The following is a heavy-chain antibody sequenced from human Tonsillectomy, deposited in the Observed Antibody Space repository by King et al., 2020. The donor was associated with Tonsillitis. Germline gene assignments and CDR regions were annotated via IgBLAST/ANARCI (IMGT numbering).Heavy chain of an antibody. V-gene: IGHV3-53*01. CDR2: IYSGVGST. CDR1: GFTVSSNY. CDR3: ATSTEDYDSSGYKWHWYTFNI. D-gene: IGHD3-22*01. Sequence: VQLVESGGGLIQPGGSLRLSCAASGFTVSSNYMSWVRQAPGKGLEWVSVIYSGVGSTSYADSVKGRFTISRDNSKNTLYLHMNSLRAEDTAVYYCATSTEDYDSSGYKWHWYTFNIWGQGTMLTVSS. J-gene: IGHJ3*02.